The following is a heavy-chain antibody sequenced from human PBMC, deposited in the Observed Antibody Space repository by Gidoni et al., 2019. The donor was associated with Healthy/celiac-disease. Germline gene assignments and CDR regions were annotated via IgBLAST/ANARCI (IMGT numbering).Heavy chain of an antibody. CDR2: ISSSSSYI. D-gene: IGHD3-9*01. J-gene: IGHJ4*02. CDR1: GFTFSSYS. Sequence: EVQLVESGGGLVKPGGSLRLSCAASGFTFSSYSMNWVRQAPGKGLEWVSSISSSSSYIYYADSVKGRFTISRDNAKNSLYLQMNSLRAEDTAVYYCARDSAPDILTEHWGQGTLVTVSS. V-gene: IGHV3-21*01. CDR3: ARDSAPDILTEH.